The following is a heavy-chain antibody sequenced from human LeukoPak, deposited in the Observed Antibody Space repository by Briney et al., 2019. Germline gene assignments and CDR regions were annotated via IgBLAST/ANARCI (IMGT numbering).Heavy chain of an antibody. D-gene: IGHD1-26*01. CDR1: GYSISSGHY. Sequence: SETLSLTCSVSGYSISSGHYWGWIRQPPGKGLEWIGSIYHTGSTSYNPSLMSRVTISVDTSKNQFSLKLSSVTAADTAVYYCAKGVDVGASYNWFGPWGQGTLVTVSS. V-gene: IGHV4-38-2*02. CDR2: IYHTGST. CDR3: AKGVDVGASYNWFGP. J-gene: IGHJ5*02.